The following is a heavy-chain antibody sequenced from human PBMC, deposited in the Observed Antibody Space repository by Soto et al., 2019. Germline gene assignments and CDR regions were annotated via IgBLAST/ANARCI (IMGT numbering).Heavy chain of an antibody. J-gene: IGHJ4*02. CDR2: IYYSGST. CDR3: ASGKSSPYFDS. V-gene: IGHV4-30-4*01. CDR1: GSVISGGDYY. D-gene: IGHD2-15*01. Sequence: PSETQSLTCTVSGSVISGGDYYWSWIRQPPGKGLEWIGYIYYSGSTYYNPSLKSRVTISVDTSKNQFSLKLSSVTAADTAVYYWASGKSSPYFDSWGKGTLVTVSS.